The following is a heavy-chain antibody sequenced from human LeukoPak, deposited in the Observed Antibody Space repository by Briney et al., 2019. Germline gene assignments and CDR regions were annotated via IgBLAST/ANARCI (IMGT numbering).Heavy chain of an antibody. J-gene: IGHJ5*02. CDR1: GGTFSSYA. CDR2: IIPIFGTA. V-gene: IGHV1-69*13. Sequence: ASVKVSCKASGGTFSSYAISWVRQAPGQGLEWMGGIIPIFGTANYAQKFQGRVTITADESTSTAYMELRSLRSDDTAVYYCARDKDSSGYKLYNWFDPWGQGTLVTVSS. D-gene: IGHD3-22*01. CDR3: ARDKDSSGYKLYNWFDP.